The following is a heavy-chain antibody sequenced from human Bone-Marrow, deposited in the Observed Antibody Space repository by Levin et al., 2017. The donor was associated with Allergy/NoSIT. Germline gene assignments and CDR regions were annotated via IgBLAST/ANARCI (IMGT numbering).Heavy chain of an antibody. J-gene: IGHJ3*02. CDR2: ISGSGSTT. V-gene: IGHV3-23*01. CDR3: AQDRHVAVSLFHI. CDR1: GFLFRTFA. Sequence: LSLPCAASGFLFRTFAMSWVRQAPGKGLEWVSAISGSGSTTYYADSVKGRFTISRDNSKNTLYLQMNSLRAEDTGVYFCAQDRHVAVSLFHIWGQGTTVIVSS. D-gene: IGHD3-16*01.